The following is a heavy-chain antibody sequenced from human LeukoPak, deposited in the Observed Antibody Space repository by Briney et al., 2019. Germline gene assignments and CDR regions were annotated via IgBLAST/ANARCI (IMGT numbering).Heavy chain of an antibody. J-gene: IGHJ4*02. V-gene: IGHV1-2*06. CDR3: ARGRNSVYYFNVVAPYYFDY. CDR1: GYTFTGYY. CDR2: INPSSGGT. D-gene: IGHD3-22*01. Sequence: ASVKVSCNASGYTFTGYYMHWVRHAPGQGLEWMGRINPSSGGTNYAQKFQGRVTMTRDTSINTAYMDLSRLRSDDTAVYYCARGRNSVYYFNVVAPYYFDYWGQGTLVTVSS.